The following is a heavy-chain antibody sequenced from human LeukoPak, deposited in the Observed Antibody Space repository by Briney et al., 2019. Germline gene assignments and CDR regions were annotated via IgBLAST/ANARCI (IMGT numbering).Heavy chain of an antibody. CDR1: GGTFSSYA. CDR3: ARNNDYSINWFDP. V-gene: IGHV1-69*04. CDR2: NIPILGTA. J-gene: IGHJ5*02. D-gene: IGHD4-11*01. Sequence: GASVKVSCKASGGTFSSYAISWVRQAPGQGLEWMGRNIPILGTATYAQKFQGRVTITADKSTSTAYMELSSLRSEDTAVYYCARNNDYSINWFDPWGQGTLVTVSS.